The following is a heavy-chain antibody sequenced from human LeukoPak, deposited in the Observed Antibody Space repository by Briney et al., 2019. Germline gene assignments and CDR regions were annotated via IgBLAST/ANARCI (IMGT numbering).Heavy chain of an antibody. J-gene: IGHJ4*02. CDR1: GGTFSSYA. CDR3: ARDGSREGY. V-gene: IGHV1-69*04. Sequence: ASVKVSCKASGGTFSSYAISWVRQAPGQGLEWMGRIIPILGIANYAQKLQGRVTITADKSTSTAYMELSSLRSEDAAVYYCARDGSREGYWGQGTLVTVSS. CDR2: IIPILGIA.